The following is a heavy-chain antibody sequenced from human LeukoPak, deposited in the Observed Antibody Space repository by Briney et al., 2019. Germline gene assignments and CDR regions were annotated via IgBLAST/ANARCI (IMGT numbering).Heavy chain of an antibody. CDR3: ARQESRNYYYEGLDY. Sequence: GSLRLSCAASGFTFSSYSMNWVRQAPGKGLEWVSSISSSSSYIYYADSVKGRFTIDRDNSKNTVYLQMNSLRPDDTAIYFCARQESRNYYYEGLDYWGQGNLVTVSS. CDR2: ISSSSSYI. D-gene: IGHD3-22*01. J-gene: IGHJ4*02. V-gene: IGHV3-21*01. CDR1: GFTFSSYS.